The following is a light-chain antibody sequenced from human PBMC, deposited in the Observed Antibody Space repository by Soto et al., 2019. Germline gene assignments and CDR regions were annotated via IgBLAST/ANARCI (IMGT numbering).Light chain of an antibody. CDR1: QDIGSW. CDR3: QQANSFPLT. CDR2: TAS. V-gene: IGKV1D-12*01. J-gene: IGKJ4*01. Sequence: VQGSQSPASASSSVEDRVTISCRAGQDIGSWLTWYQHKPGKALKLLISTASSLQSGVPSRFSGSGSGTEFTLTISSLQPEDFATYYCQQANSFPLTFGGGTKVDI.